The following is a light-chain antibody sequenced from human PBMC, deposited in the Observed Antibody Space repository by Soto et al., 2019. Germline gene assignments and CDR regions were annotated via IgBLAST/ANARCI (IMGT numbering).Light chain of an antibody. CDR3: QFSGSSP. CDR1: QSLSTSS. V-gene: IGKV3-20*01. Sequence: ESVLRQSPATVSLSPGDRDTLTCRASQSLSTSSLAWYQHKPGQAPRLLIYAASRRAVGIPDRFSGSGSGTDFTLTINRLEPEDFAVYYCQFSGSSPFGPGTKVDIK. CDR2: AAS. J-gene: IGKJ3*01.